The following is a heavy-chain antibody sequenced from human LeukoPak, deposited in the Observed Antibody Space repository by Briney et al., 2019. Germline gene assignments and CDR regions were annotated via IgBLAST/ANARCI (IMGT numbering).Heavy chain of an antibody. CDR2: VNGNGRST. CDR3: VRSFRIPYCSGNSCYPTDFDF. Sequence: PGGSLRLSCATSGFSVSSYWLHWVRQSPAKGLVWVSRVNGNGRSTSYADSVKGRFTISRDNAKNTLYLHMTSLRVEDSAVYYRVRSFRIPYCSGNSCYPTDFDFWGQGTLVTVSS. J-gene: IGHJ4*02. D-gene: IGHD2-15*01. V-gene: IGHV3-74*01. CDR1: GFSVSSYW.